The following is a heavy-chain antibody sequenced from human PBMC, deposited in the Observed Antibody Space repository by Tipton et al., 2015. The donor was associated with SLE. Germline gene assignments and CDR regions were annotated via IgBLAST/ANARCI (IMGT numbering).Heavy chain of an antibody. V-gene: IGHV1-18*01. D-gene: IGHD6-19*01. CDR2: ISAYNGNT. Sequence: QSGPEVKKPGASVKVSCKASGYTFTSYGISWVRQAPGQGLEWMGWISAYNGNTNYAQKLQGRVTMTTDTSASTAYMELSSLRSEDTAVYYCASAVAGGYYFDYWGQGTLVTVSS. CDR1: GYTFTSYG. CDR3: ASAVAGGYYFDY. J-gene: IGHJ4*02.